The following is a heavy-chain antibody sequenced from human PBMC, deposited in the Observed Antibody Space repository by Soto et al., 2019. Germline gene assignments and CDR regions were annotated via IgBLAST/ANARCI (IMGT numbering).Heavy chain of an antibody. D-gene: IGHD2-15*01. CDR2: ISGSDGKT. J-gene: IGHJ4*02. CDR1: GFSFGSYA. CDR3: ARWTYLDY. V-gene: IGHV3-23*01. Sequence: GGSLRLSCAASGFSFGSYALSWVRQAPGKGLEWVSTISGSDGKTFYADSVKGRFSISRDTSQNTLYLQMNSLRADDTAIYYCARWTYLDYWGQGTRVTVSS.